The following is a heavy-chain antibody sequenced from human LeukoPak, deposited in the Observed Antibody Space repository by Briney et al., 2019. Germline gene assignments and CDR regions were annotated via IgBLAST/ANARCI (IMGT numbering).Heavy chain of an antibody. CDR1: GSIFTSYW. V-gene: IGHV5-10-1*01. J-gene: IGHJ4*02. D-gene: IGHD5-24*01. CDR3: ASLEMATDY. Sequence: PGASLKISSEGSGSIFTSYWISWVRQLPGKGLEWMGRIDPSDSYTNYSASFQGHVTISADKSISTAYLQWSSLKASDTAMYYCASLEMATDYGGQGTLVTVSA. CDR2: IDPSDSYT.